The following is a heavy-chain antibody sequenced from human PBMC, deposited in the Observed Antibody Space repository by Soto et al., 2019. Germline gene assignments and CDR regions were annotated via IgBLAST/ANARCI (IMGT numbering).Heavy chain of an antibody. CDR3: ARKEWSRRYNWFDP. Sequence: ASVKVSCKASGYTSTNYGMHWVRQAPGQGLEWMGWISAYNGNTNYAQKLQGRVTMTTDTSTSTAYMELRSLRSDDTAVYYCARKEWSRRYNWFDPWGQGTLVTVSS. CDR2: ISAYNGNT. J-gene: IGHJ5*02. D-gene: IGHD3-3*01. V-gene: IGHV1-18*01. CDR1: GYTSTNYG.